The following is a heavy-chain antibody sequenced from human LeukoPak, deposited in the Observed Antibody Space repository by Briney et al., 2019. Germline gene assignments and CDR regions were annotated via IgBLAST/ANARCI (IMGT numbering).Heavy chain of an antibody. Sequence: GGSLRLSCAASGFTFSSIAMSWVRQAPDKGLEWVSTISGSGGGTYYADSVKGRFTISRDDAKNTLYLQMNRLRADDTAVYYCAKASPYYYDSSGYKYYFDYWGQGTLVTVSS. CDR1: GFTFSSIA. CDR3: AKASPYYYDSSGYKYYFDY. J-gene: IGHJ4*02. CDR2: ISGSGGGT. V-gene: IGHV3-23*01. D-gene: IGHD3-22*01.